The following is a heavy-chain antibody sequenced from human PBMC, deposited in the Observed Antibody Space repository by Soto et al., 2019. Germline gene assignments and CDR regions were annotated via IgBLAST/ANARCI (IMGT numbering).Heavy chain of an antibody. D-gene: IGHD3-3*02. CDR2: IMPIFATP. J-gene: IGHJ6*02. V-gene: IGHV1-69*12. Sequence: QVQLMQSGAEVKKPGSSVKVSCKASGGTFSTSAISWVRQAPGEGLEWVGGIMPIFATPDYAQKFQGRVTISADESTATAYLGLPSLKTADTAVYYCARDKDRQQLGGNYYYIWAVGGQGTAITVSS. CDR1: GGTFSTSA. CDR3: ARDKDRQQLGGNYYYIWAV.